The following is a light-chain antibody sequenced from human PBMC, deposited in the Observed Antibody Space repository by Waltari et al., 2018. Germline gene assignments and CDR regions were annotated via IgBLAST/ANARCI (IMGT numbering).Light chain of an antibody. CDR2: DAS. V-gene: IGKV1-33*01. J-gene: IGKJ3*01. CDR3: QRYDNLPIFA. Sequence: DIQLTQPPTSLSAAVADRGPIPCRASQDITNYLNWYQQRPGKAPKLLIHDASKLEIGVPSRFSGSQSGTHFTLTISSLQPEDIGTYYCQRYDNLPIFAFGPGTKVEI. CDR1: QDITNY.